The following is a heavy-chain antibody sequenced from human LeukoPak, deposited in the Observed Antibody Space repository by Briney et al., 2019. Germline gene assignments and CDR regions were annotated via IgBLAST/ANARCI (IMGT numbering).Heavy chain of an antibody. Sequence: GESLKISCKGSGYSFTSYWIGWVRQMPGKGLEWMGIIYPGDSDTRYSPSFQGQVTISADKSISTAYLQWSSLKPSDTAMYYCARQFQDHYYGSGPNWFDPWGQGTLVTVSS. CDR3: ARQFQDHYYGSGPNWFDP. CDR2: IYPGDSDT. J-gene: IGHJ5*02. V-gene: IGHV5-51*01. D-gene: IGHD3-10*01. CDR1: GYSFTSYW.